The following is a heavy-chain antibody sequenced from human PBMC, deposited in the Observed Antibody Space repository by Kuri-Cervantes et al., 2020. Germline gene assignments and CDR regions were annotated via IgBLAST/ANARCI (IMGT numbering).Heavy chain of an antibody. CDR2: IYHSGST. Sequence: SETLSLTCAVYGGSFSGYYWGWIRQPPGKGLEWIGSIYHSGSTYYSPSLKSRVTISVDTSKNQFSLKLSSVTAADTAVYYCATQPNYDYVWGSYRSLLHWGQGTLVTVSS. V-gene: IGHV4-34*01. CDR1: GGSFSGYY. D-gene: IGHD3-16*02. CDR3: ATQPNYDYVWGSYRSLLH. J-gene: IGHJ4*02.